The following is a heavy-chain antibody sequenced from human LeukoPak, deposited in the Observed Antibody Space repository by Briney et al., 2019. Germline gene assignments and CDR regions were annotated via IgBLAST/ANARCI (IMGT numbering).Heavy chain of an antibody. CDR2: IYYSGST. CDR3: ARLGRYSYDLDY. CDR1: GGSISSYY. Sequence: TSETLSLTCAVSGGSISSYYWSWIRQPPGKGLEWIGYIYYSGSTNYNPSLKSRVTISVDTSKNQFSLTLNYVTAADTAVYYCARLGRYSYDLDYWGQGILVTVSS. J-gene: IGHJ4*02. V-gene: IGHV4-59*01. D-gene: IGHD5-18*01.